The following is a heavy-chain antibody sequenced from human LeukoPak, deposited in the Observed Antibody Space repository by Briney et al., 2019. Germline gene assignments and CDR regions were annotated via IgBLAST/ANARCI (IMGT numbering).Heavy chain of an antibody. CDR1: GYTFTGYY. CDR3: ARDPSDGYDFWSGNPRGYYYYGMDA. J-gene: IGHJ6*02. CDR2: INPNSGGT. V-gene: IGHV1-2*02. D-gene: IGHD3-3*01. Sequence: ASVKVSCKASGYTFTGYYMHWVRQAPGQGLEWMGWINPNSGGTNYAQKFQGRVTTTRDTSISTAYMELSGLTSDDTAVYYCARDPSDGYDFWSGNPRGYYYYGMDAWGQGTTVTVSS.